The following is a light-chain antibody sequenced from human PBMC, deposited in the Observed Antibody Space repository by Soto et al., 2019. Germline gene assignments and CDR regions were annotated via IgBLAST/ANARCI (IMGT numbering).Light chain of an antibody. J-gene: IGKJ4*01. Sequence: DIQMTQSPASLSASVGDRVTITCRAGQSISGYLNWYQQKPGKAPTLRIYGSSSLQTGGPPRVSGSGSGTEVTLTISSLQPEDFGTYECQQTYDSLVSFGGGTKVDIK. CDR1: QSISGY. CDR3: QQTYDSLVS. V-gene: IGKV1-39*01. CDR2: GSS.